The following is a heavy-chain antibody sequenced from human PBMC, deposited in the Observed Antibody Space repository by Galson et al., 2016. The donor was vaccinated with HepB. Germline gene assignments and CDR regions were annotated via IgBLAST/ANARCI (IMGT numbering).Heavy chain of an antibody. V-gene: IGHV3-7*01. J-gene: IGHJ4*02. CDR2: INQDGSEK. Sequence: SLRLSCAASGFTFSSSWMNWVRQAPGKRLEWVANINQDGSEKHYVDSVKGRFTISRDNAKNTLYLQMDSLRAEDTAVYYCARERGSYSYWGQGTLVTVSS. CDR1: GFTFSSSW. D-gene: IGHD1-26*01. CDR3: ARERGSYSY.